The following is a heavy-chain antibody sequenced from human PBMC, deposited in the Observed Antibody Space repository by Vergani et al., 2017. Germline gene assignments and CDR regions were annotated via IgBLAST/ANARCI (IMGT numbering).Heavy chain of an antibody. D-gene: IGHD1-1*01. CDR1: EYIFGNYW. Sequence: EVELVQSGPEMRKPGESLKISCKGCEYIFGNYWNGWVRQMPGKGLEWMGINYPADSDTRYSPSFQGQVTISADKSISTAFLQWDRLKASDTALYYCARHTTYSVSWGQGTLVTVSS. V-gene: IGHV5-51*01. CDR2: NYPADSDT. CDR3: ARHTTYSVS. J-gene: IGHJ4*02.